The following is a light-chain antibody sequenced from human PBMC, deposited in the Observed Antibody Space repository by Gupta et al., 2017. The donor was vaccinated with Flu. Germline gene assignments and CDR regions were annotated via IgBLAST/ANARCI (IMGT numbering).Light chain of an antibody. CDR3: QEYYSTPPYS. Sequence: DIVMTHSPDSLAVALSERACINCRSSQSVLYSSNNKNYLAWYQQRPGQPPKLLIYWASTRESGVSDRFSGSGSGTDFTLTISSLQAEDVAVYYCQEYYSTPPYSFGQGTKLEIK. J-gene: IGKJ2*03. CDR2: WAS. V-gene: IGKV4-1*01. CDR1: QSVLYSSNNKNY.